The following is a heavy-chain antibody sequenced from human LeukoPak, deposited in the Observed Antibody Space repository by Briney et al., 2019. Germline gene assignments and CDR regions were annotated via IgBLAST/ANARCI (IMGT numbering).Heavy chain of an antibody. D-gene: IGHD6-6*01. CDR1: GDSISSGGYY. J-gene: IGHJ5*02. CDR3: ARLKYSRSWFDP. V-gene: IGHV4-31*03. Sequence: PSETLSLTCIVSGDSISSGGYYWSWIRQHPGTGLEWIGYIYYSGSTYYNPSLKSRVTISVDTSKNQFSLKLSSVTAADTAVYYCARLKYSRSWFDPWGQGTLVTVSS. CDR2: IYYSGST.